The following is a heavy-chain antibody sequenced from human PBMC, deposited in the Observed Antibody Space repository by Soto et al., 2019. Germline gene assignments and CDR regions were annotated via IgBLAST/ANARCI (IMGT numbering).Heavy chain of an antibody. CDR3: ARHRHPRGTVGATSPLDP. D-gene: IGHD1-26*01. V-gene: IGHV3-53*01. J-gene: IGHJ5*02. CDR1: GFSVSSNY. Sequence: DVQLVESGGGLVQPGGSLRLSCAISGFSVSSNYLSWVRQAPGKGLEWVSVHDSGGRTYYADSVQGRFTISRDKSNNTLYLQMRRVRAEDTGVYFCARHRHPRGTVGATSPLDPWGQGTQVTVSS. CDR2: HDSGGRT.